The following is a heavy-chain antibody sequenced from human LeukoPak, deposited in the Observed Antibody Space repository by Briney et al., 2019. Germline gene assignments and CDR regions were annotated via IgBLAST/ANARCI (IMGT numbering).Heavy chain of an antibody. CDR2: INSDGINT. CDR3: ARDLGQYYDTSDNWFDP. V-gene: IGHV3-74*01. Sequence: PGGSLRLSCAASGFTFDDYGMSWVRQAPGKGLVWVSRINSDGINTSYADSVKGRFTISRDNAKNTLNLQMNSLRAKDTAVYYCARDLGQYYDTSDNWFDPWGQGTLVTVPS. J-gene: IGHJ5*02. D-gene: IGHD3-22*01. CDR1: GFTFDDYG.